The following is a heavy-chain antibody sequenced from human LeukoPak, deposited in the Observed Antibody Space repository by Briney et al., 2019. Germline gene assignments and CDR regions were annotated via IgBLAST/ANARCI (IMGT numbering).Heavy chain of an antibody. CDR1: GYTFTIYY. J-gene: IGHJ6*02. CDR2: ISAYNGNA. Sequence: GASVKVSCKASGYTFTIYYMYWVRQGPGQGQEWMGWISAYNGNANYAQKLQGRVTMTTDTITRTAYMELRSLRSHDTAVYYCARGQGLAAAGTTHYYGMDVWGQGTTVTVSS. D-gene: IGHD6-13*01. V-gene: IGHV1-18*04. CDR3: ARGQGLAAAGTTHYYGMDV.